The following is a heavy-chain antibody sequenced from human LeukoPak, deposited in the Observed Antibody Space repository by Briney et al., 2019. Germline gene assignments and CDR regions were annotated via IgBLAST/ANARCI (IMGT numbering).Heavy chain of an antibody. Sequence: PGGSLRLSCEASGFTFSFSAMSWVRQAPGSGLQWVSTIRGSGGSAFYADSVKGRFTISRDNSKNTLYLQMQSLRAEDTAVYFCAKNGHFWRIDYYYYMDVWGKGTTVTVSS. CDR3: AKNGHFWRIDYYYYMDV. J-gene: IGHJ6*03. CDR2: IRGSGGSA. V-gene: IGHV3-23*01. D-gene: IGHD3-3*02. CDR1: GFTFSFSA.